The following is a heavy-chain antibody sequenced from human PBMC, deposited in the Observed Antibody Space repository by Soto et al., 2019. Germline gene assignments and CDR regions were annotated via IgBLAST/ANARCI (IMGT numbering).Heavy chain of an antibody. Sequence: QVQLVQSGAEVKKPGASVKVSCKASGYTFTSYGISWVRQAPGQGLEWMGWISAYNGNTDYAQKVQGRVTMTTDTSTRTAYMALRSLSSADTAVYSCASDTLRSGMDVWGQGTTVTVSS. CDR3: ASDTLRSGMDV. D-gene: IGHD3-16*01. CDR2: ISAYNGNT. CDR1: GYTFTSYG. J-gene: IGHJ6*02. V-gene: IGHV1-18*01.